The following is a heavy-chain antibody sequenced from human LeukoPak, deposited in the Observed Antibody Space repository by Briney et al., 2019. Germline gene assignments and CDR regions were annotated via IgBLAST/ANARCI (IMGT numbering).Heavy chain of an antibody. CDR2: INPNSGDT. V-gene: IGHV1-2*02. CDR1: GYTFTGFH. D-gene: IGHD3-16*01. Sequence: ASVKVSCKASGYTFTGFHIHWARQAPGQGLEYTGWINPNSGDTNYAQKFQGRVTMTRDTSISTAYMELSSLRFDDTAVYYCTTSPGDPFDYWGQGTLVTVSS. J-gene: IGHJ4*02. CDR3: TTSPGDPFDY.